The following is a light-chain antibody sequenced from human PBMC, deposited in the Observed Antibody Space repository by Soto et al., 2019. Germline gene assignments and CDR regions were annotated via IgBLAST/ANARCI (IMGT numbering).Light chain of an antibody. Sequence: EIVLTQSPATLSSSQGERATLSCRASQSVSSYLAWYQQKPGQAPRLLIYDASNRATGIPARFSGSGSGTDFTLTISSLEPEDFAVYYCQQRSNWPPITCGQGTRREI. CDR3: QQRSNWPPIT. V-gene: IGKV3-11*01. CDR1: QSVSSY. CDR2: DAS. J-gene: IGKJ5*01.